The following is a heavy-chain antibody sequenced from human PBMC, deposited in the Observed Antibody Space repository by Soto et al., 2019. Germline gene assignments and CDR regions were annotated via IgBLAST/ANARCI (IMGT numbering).Heavy chain of an antibody. Sequence: ASVKVSCKASGYTFTSYGISWVRQAPGQGLEWMGWISAYNGNTNYAQKLQGRVTMTTDTSTSTAYMELRSLRSDDTAVYYCARCRGYSYGYSPHSYWYFDLWGRGTLVTVSS. J-gene: IGHJ2*01. CDR3: ARCRGYSYGYSPHSYWYFDL. D-gene: IGHD5-18*01. CDR1: GYTFTSYG. V-gene: IGHV1-18*01. CDR2: ISAYNGNT.